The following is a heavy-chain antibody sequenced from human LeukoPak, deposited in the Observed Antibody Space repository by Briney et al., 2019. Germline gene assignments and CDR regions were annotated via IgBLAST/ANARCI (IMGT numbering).Heavy chain of an antibody. CDR3: TSDEGEDTSY. J-gene: IGHJ4*02. CDR2: ISSSSGNI. Sequence: GGSLRLSCVASGYDFSDYSINWVRQAPGKGLQWVSYISSSSGNIYYADSVKGRFTISRDNGKNSLYLQMNSLRAEDTAVYYCTSDEGEDTSYWGQGTLVTVSS. CDR1: GYDFSDYS. V-gene: IGHV3-48*01. D-gene: IGHD1-26*01.